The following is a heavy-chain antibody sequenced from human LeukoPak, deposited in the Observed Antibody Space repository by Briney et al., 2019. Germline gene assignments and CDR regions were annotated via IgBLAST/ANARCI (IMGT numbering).Heavy chain of an antibody. Sequence: GGSLRLSCAAPGFTFSSNYMSWVRQAPGKGLEWVSVIYSGGSTYYADSVKGRFTISRDNSKNTLYLQMNSLRAEDTAVYYCAIDSYYYDTSDYYNAFDIWGQGTMVTVSS. CDR3: AIDSYYYDTSDYYNAFDI. CDR2: IYSGGST. D-gene: IGHD3-22*01. CDR1: GFTFSSNY. J-gene: IGHJ3*02. V-gene: IGHV3-53*01.